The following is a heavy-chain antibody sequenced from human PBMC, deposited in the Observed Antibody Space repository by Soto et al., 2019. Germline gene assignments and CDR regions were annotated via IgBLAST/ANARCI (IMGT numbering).Heavy chain of an antibody. Sequence: PGGSLRLSCAASGYSFKNYYMSWIRQPPGKGLEWIGYIYYSGSTNYNPSLKSRVTISVDTSKNQFSLKLSSVTAADTAVYYCARNSGFGEKDWFDPWGQGTLVTVSS. V-gene: IGHV4-59*01. CDR2: IYYSGST. D-gene: IGHD3-10*01. CDR1: GYSFKNYY. CDR3: ARNSGFGEKDWFDP. J-gene: IGHJ5*02.